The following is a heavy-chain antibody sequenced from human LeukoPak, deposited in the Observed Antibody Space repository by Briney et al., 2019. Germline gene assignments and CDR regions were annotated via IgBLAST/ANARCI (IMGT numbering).Heavy chain of an antibody. Sequence: ASVKVSCKVSGYTLTELSMHWVRQAPGKGLEWMGGFDPEDGETIYAQKFQGRVTMTEDTSTDTAYMELSSLRSEDTAVYYCATVLRLVATRERPFDHWGQGTLVTVSS. CDR1: GYTLTELS. CDR3: ATVLRLVATRERPFDH. D-gene: IGHD5-12*01. J-gene: IGHJ4*02. CDR2: FDPEDGET. V-gene: IGHV1-24*01.